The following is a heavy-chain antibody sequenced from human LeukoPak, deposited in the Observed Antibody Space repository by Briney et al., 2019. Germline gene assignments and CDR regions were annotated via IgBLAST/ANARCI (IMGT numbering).Heavy chain of an antibody. CDR2: ISNNGGST. V-gene: IGHV3-64D*09. CDR1: GFTFSRHA. J-gene: IGHJ4*02. D-gene: IGHD3-16*01. Sequence: PGGSLRLSCSASGFTFSRHAMHWVRQAPGKGLEYVSVISNNGGSTYYADSVKGRFTISRDNSKNTLYLQMSSLRAEDTAVYYCGRGAPAYWGQGTLVTVSS. CDR3: GRGAPAY.